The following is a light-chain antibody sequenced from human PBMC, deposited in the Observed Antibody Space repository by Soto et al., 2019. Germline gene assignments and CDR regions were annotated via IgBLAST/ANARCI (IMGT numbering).Light chain of an antibody. J-gene: IGKJ4*01. Sequence: EIVLTQSPANLSVSPWERATLSCRASQSVRSNLAWYQQKPGQAPRLLIFGATTRATNISARFTGSGSGTEFTLTISSLQSEDFAVYYCQQYVNWPPLTFGGGTKVEIK. CDR1: QSVRSN. V-gene: IGKV3-15*01. CDR2: GAT. CDR3: QQYVNWPPLT.